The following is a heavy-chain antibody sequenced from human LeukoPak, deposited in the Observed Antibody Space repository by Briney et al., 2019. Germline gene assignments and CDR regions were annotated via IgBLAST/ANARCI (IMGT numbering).Heavy chain of an antibody. D-gene: IGHD6-19*01. V-gene: IGHV4-59*11. CDR2: IYYSGST. CDR1: GGSISSHY. CDR3: ARGGRVGSGWYYFGY. J-gene: IGHJ4*02. Sequence: PSETLSLTCTVSGGSISSHYWSWIRQPPGKGLEWIGYIYYSGSTNYNPSLKSRVTISVDTSKNQFSLKLSSVTAADTAVYYCARGGRVGSGWYYFGYWGQGTLVTVSS.